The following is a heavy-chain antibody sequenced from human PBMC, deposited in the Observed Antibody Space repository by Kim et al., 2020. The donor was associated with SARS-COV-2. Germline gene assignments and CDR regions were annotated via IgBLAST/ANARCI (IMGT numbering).Heavy chain of an antibody. CDR1: GGSISSSNW. D-gene: IGHD3-10*01. V-gene: IGHV4-4*02. Sequence: SETLSLTCAVSGGSISSSNWWSWVRQPPGKGLEWIGEIYHSGSTNYNPSLKSRVTISVDKSKNQFSLKLSSVTAADTAVYYCARVSPPGSYSPIFDYWGQGTLVTVSS. J-gene: IGHJ4*02. CDR3: ARVSPPGSYSPIFDY. CDR2: IYHSGST.